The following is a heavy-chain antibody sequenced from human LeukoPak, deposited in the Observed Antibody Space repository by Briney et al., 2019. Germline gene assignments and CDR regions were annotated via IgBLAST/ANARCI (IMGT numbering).Heavy chain of an antibody. V-gene: IGHV3-33*01. D-gene: IGHD6-19*01. CDR3: AREEQSHAFDI. CDR2: IWYDGSNK. J-gene: IGHJ3*02. Sequence: GLEWVAVIWYDGSNKYYADSVKGRFTISRDNSKNTLYLQMNSLRAEDTAVYYCAREEQSHAFDIWGQGTMVTISS.